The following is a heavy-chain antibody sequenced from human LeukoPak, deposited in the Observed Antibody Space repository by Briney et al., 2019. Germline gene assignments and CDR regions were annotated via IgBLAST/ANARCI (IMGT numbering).Heavy chain of an antibody. Sequence: ASVKVSCKASGYSLTDYHIHWLRQAPGQGLEWVGDINPGNGATKHAQKFQGRVTMTRDTSISTLYMDLSGLTPDDTAVYYCARDPQYTFGYPTYDYWGQGTLVTVSS. D-gene: IGHD2-2*03. CDR2: INPGNGAT. CDR3: ARDPQYTFGYPTYDY. J-gene: IGHJ4*02. V-gene: IGHV1-2*02. CDR1: GYSLTDYH.